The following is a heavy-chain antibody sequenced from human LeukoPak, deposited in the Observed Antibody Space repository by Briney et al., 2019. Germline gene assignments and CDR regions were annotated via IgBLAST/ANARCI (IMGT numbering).Heavy chain of an antibody. J-gene: IGHJ6*03. CDR2: ISVSGLST. D-gene: IGHD3-10*01. Sequence: PGGSLRLSCAVSGFTFSSFAMSGGGQAPGKGRGGGSAISVSGLSTDYAGSVKGRFTISRDNSKNTLYQQMNSLRAADSTVYYCAKGGAVSSKGITLIRGTRKYYYYMDVWGKGTTVTISS. CDR1: GFTFSSFA. CDR3: AKGGAVSSKGITLIRGTRKYYYYMDV. V-gene: IGHV3-23*01.